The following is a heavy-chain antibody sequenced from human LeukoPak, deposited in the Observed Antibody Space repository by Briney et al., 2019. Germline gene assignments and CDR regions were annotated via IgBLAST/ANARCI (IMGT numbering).Heavy chain of an antibody. Sequence: GESLKISCKGSGYSFTSYWIGWVRQVPGKGLEWMGIIYPGDSDTRYSPSFQGQVTISADKSISTAYLQWSSLKASDTAMYYCARIRSGYYHHYYYGMDVWGQGTTVTASS. V-gene: IGHV5-51*01. J-gene: IGHJ6*02. CDR3: ARIRSGYYHHYYYGMDV. CDR2: IYPGDSDT. CDR1: GYSFTSYW. D-gene: IGHD3-3*01.